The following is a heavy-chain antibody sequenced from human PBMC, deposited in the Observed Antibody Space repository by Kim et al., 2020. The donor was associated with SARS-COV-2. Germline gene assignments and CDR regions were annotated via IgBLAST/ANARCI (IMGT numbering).Heavy chain of an antibody. Sequence: GGSLRLSCAASGFTFSSYWMSWVRQAPGKGLEWVANIKEDGSEKYYVDSVKGRFTISRDNAKNSLYLQMNSLIAEDTAVYYCARVGRGSSWSQNAFDIWGQGTMVTVSS. J-gene: IGHJ3*02. D-gene: IGHD6-13*01. CDR2: IKEDGSEK. V-gene: IGHV3-7*03. CDR3: ARVGRGSSWSQNAFDI. CDR1: GFTFSSYW.